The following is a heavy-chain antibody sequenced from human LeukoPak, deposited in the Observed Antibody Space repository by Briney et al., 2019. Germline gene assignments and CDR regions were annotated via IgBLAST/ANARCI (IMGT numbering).Heavy chain of an antibody. CDR3: ARDVALEAVFDY. CDR2: IYHSGST. CDR1: GGSISSGGYS. V-gene: IGHV4-30-2*01. Sequence: SETLSLTCAVSGGSISSGGYSWSWIRQPPGRGLEWIGYIYHSGSTYYNLSLKSRVAISVDRSKNQFSLKLSSVTAADTAVYYCARDVALEAVFDYWGQGTLVTVSS. J-gene: IGHJ4*02. D-gene: IGHD6-6*01.